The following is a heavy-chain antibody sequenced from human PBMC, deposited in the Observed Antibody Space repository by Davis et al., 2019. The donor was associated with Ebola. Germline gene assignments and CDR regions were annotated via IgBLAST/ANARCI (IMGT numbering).Heavy chain of an antibody. CDR3: ARAVPATQNLDY. J-gene: IGHJ4*02. D-gene: IGHD2-15*01. CDR1: GYTFTAYY. V-gene: IGHV1-2*02. CDR2: INPNSGGT. Sequence: AASVKVSCKASGYTFTAYYIHWVRRAPGQGLEWMGWINPNSGGTNNAQKFQGRVTMTRDTSFSTAYMELNSLRSDDMAVYYCARAVPATQNLDYWGQGTLVTVSS.